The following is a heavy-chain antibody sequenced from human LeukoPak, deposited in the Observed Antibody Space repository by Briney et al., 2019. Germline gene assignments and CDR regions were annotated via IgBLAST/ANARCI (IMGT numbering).Heavy chain of an antibody. J-gene: IGHJ6*02. Sequence: SETLSLTCTVSGVSLASGDYYWTWVRQPPGKGLEWIGYIYYSGTTSYNPSLKSRITMSVDTSKNQFSLKLSSVTAADTAVYYCARHLGTVSTIPDHYYYGMDVWGHGTTVTVSS. V-gene: IGHV4-30-4*01. CDR1: GVSLASGDYY. CDR3: ARHLGTVSTIPDHYYYGMDV. CDR2: IYYSGTT. D-gene: IGHD5/OR15-5a*01.